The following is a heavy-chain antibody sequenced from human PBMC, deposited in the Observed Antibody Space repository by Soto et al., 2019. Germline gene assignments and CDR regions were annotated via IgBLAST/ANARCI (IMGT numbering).Heavy chain of an antibody. V-gene: IGHV4-4*02. CDR2: IYHSGST. J-gene: IGHJ6*02. Sequence: SETLSLTCAVSGGSISRSNWGGGVRQPPGKGLEWIGEIYHSGSTNYNPSLKSRVTIPVDKSKNQFSLKLSSVTAADTAVYYCAGWIQLQQYYYYGMDVWGQGTTVTVSS. CDR3: AGWIQLQQYYYYGMDV. CDR1: GGSISRSNW. D-gene: IGHD5-18*01.